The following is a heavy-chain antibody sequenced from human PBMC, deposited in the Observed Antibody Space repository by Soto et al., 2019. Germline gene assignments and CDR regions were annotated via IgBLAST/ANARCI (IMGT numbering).Heavy chain of an antibody. CDR3: ARGRYCLTGRCFPNWFDS. CDR1: GDSISNLDYF. D-gene: IGHD7-27*01. J-gene: IGHJ5*01. CDR2: IYKIATT. Sequence: SEPLSLTCSVSGDSISNLDYFWAWIRQPPGHSVEYIGYIYKIATTYYNPSFESRVAISVDTSKSQFSLNVTSVTAADTAVYFCARGRYCLTGRCFPNWFDSWGQGDLVTVSS. V-gene: IGHV4-30-4*01.